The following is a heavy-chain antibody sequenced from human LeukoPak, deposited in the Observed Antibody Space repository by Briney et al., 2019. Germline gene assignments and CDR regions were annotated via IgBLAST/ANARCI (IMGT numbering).Heavy chain of an antibody. V-gene: IGHV3-48*03. J-gene: IGHJ4*02. CDR3: ARDPDPAYYYDSSGYPGLDY. CDR1: GFTFSSYE. D-gene: IGHD3-22*01. CDR2: ISSSGSTI. Sequence: GGSLRLSCAASGFTFSSYEMNWVRQAPGKGLECISYISSSGSTIYYADSVKGRFTISRDNAKNSLYLQMNSLRAEDTAVYYCARDPDPAYYYDSSGYPGLDYWGRGTLVTVSS.